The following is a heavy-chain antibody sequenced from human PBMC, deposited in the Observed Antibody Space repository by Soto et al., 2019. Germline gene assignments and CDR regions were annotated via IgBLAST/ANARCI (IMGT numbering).Heavy chain of an antibody. V-gene: IGHV1-18*01. J-gene: IGHJ6*02. CDR2: ISPYNDDT. D-gene: IGHD3-22*01. CDR1: GYTFSSYG. Sequence: ASVEVSCTASGYTFSSYGSNWVRQDTGQGLEWLGWISPYNDDTKYAQKLQGRVTMTTDTSSRTAYMALRSLRSDDTAVYFCARGGYYDSSGSRNYHYYGMDVWGQGTTVTVS. CDR3: ARGGYYDSSGSRNYHYYGMDV.